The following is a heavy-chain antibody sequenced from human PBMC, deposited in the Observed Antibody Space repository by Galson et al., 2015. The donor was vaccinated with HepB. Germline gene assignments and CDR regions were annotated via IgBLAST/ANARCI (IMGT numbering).Heavy chain of an antibody. V-gene: IGHV3-21*01. CDR3: ARDGSIGSTSYGMDV. Sequence: SLRLSCAASGFTFDNYGMRWVRQAPGKGLEWVSSISSSSTYIYYADSVKGRFTISRDNAKNSLFLQMNSLRAEDTAVYYCARDGSIGSTSYGMDVWGQGTTGTVSS. CDR2: ISSSSTYI. CDR1: GFTFDNYG. D-gene: IGHD2-2*01. J-gene: IGHJ6*02.